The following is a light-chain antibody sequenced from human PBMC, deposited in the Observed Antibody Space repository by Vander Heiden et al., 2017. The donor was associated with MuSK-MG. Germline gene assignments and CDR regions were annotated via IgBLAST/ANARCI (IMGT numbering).Light chain of an antibody. J-gene: IGKJ1*01. CDR2: KAS. Sequence: DIQMTQPPSTLSASVGDRVTITCRASQSISSWLAWYQQKPGKAPKLLIYKASSLESGVPSRFSGSGSGTEFTLTIIILQPDDFATYYCQQYNSYSRTFGQGTKVEIK. CDR1: QSISSW. CDR3: QQYNSYSRT. V-gene: IGKV1-5*03.